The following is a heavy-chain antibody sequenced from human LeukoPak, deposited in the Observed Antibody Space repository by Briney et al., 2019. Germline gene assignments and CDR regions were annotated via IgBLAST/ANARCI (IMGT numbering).Heavy chain of an antibody. D-gene: IGHD6-13*01. CDR2: ISHSGST. V-gene: IGHV4-34*01. CDR3: AREPTLPGIVAAGRWAFDI. CDR1: GGSFSGYY. Sequence: SETLSLTCAVYGGSFSGYYWSWIRQPPGKGLEWLGEISHSGSTHYNPSLKSRVTISVDTSKNQFSLKLSSVTAADTAVYYCAREPTLPGIVAAGRWAFDIWGQGTMVTVSS. J-gene: IGHJ3*02.